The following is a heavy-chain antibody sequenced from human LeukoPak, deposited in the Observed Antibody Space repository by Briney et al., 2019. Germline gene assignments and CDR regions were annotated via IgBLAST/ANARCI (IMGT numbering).Heavy chain of an antibody. D-gene: IGHD3-22*01. J-gene: IGHJ4*02. Sequence: PGGSLRLSCAASGFTFSSYAMSWVRQAPGKGLEWVSAISGSGGSTYYADPVKGRFTISRDNSKNTLYLQMNSLRAEDTAVYYCAKGGAYYYDSSAYYRDWGQGTLVTVSS. CDR1: GFTFSSYA. CDR2: ISGSGGST. CDR3: AKGGAYYYDSSAYYRD. V-gene: IGHV3-23*01.